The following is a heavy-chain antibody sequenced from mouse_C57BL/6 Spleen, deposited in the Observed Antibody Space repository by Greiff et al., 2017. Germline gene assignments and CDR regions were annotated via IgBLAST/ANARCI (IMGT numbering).Heavy chain of an antibody. CDR3: ARHSTAMDY. CDR2: INPGSGGT. V-gene: IGHV1-54*01. J-gene: IGHJ4*01. Sequence: VQLVESGAELVRPGTSVKVSCKASGYAFTNYLIEWVKQRPGQGLEWIGVINPGSGGTNYNEKFKGKATLTADKSSSTAYMQLSSLTSEDSAVYFCARHSTAMDYWGQGTSVTVSS. CDR1: GYAFTNYL.